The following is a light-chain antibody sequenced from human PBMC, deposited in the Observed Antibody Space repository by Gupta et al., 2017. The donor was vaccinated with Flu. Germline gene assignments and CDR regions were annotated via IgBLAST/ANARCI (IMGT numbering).Light chain of an antibody. CDR3: ASWDDSLSVV. CDR2: RNN. CDR1: RSNIGSNY. Sequence: GSRSNIGSNYVYWYQQLPGAAPKLLIYRNNQRPSGVPDRFSGSKSGTSASLAISGLRSDDEADYYCASWDDSLSVVFGGGTKLTVL. J-gene: IGLJ3*02. V-gene: IGLV1-47*01.